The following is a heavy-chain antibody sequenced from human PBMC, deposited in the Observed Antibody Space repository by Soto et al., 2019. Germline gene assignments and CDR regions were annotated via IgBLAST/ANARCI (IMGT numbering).Heavy chain of an antibody. CDR2: ISSSGSTK. Sequence: GGSLRLSCAASGFTFSDYYMSWIRQAPGKGLEWVSYISSSGSTKYYADSVKGRFTISRDNAKNSLYLQMNSLRAEDTAVYYCEREENYYYMDVWGKGTTVTASS. CDR1: GFTFSDYY. V-gene: IGHV3-11*01. CDR3: EREENYYYMDV. J-gene: IGHJ6*03.